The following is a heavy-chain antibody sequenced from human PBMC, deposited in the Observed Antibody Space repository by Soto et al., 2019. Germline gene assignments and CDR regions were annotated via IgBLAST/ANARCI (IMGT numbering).Heavy chain of an antibody. J-gene: IGHJ6*02. V-gene: IGHV3-30*18. CDR3: AKNRGYCSSTSCYTRKTYYYYYGMDV. CDR2: ISYDGSNK. CDR1: GFTFSSYG. D-gene: IGHD2-2*02. Sequence: GGSLRLSCAASGFTFSSYGMHWVRQAPGKGLEWGAVISYDGSNKYYADSVKGRFTISRDNSKNTLYLQMNSLRAEDTAVYYCAKNRGYCSSTSCYTRKTYYYYYGMDVWGQGTTVTVSS.